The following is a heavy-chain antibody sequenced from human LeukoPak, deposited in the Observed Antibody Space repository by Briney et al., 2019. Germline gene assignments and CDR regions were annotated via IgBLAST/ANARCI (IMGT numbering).Heavy chain of an antibody. CDR2: ISGSGGST. CDR1: GFTFSSYA. J-gene: IGHJ4*02. V-gene: IGHV3-23*01. Sequence: GGSQRLSCAASGFTFSSYAMSWVRQAPGKGLEWVSAISGSGGSTYYADSVKGRFTISRDNSKNTLYLQMNSLRPEDTAVYYCAKCRLDSSGYYLFDYWGQGTLVTVSS. D-gene: IGHD3-22*01. CDR3: AKCRLDSSGYYLFDY.